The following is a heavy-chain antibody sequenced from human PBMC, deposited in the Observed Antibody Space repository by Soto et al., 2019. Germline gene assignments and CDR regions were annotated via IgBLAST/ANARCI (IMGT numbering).Heavy chain of an antibody. Sequence: SGPTLVNPTQTLTLTCTFSGFSLSTSGMCVSWIRQPPGKALEWLARIDWDDDKYYSTSLKTRLTISKDTSKNQVVLTMTNMDPVDTATYYCARMPIQLWSARYYYGMDVWGQGTTVTVSS. CDR2: IDWDDDK. CDR1: GFSLSTSGMC. J-gene: IGHJ6*02. V-gene: IGHV2-70*11. D-gene: IGHD5-18*01. CDR3: ARMPIQLWSARYYYGMDV.